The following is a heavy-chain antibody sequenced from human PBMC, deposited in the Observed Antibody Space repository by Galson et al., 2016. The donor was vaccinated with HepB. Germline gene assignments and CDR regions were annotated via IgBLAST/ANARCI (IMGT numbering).Heavy chain of an antibody. J-gene: IGHJ5*02. V-gene: IGHV4-39*01. CDR2: IYYNGAT. CDR1: GASISSNSYY. Sequence: SETLSLTCTVSGASISSNSYYWGWIRQPPGKGLEWIGNIYYNGATHYNPSLESRVSFPVDTSKNQFSLKLTSVTAADTAVYYCARHGGMYSGPPARTNWFDPWGQGTLVTVSS. CDR3: ARHGGMYSGPPARTNWFDP. D-gene: IGHD6-13*01.